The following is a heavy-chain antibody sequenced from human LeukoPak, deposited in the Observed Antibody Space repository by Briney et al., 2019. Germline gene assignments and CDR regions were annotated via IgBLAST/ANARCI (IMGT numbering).Heavy chain of an antibody. Sequence: GGSLRLSCAASGFTFSSYDMHWVRQATGKGLEWVSAITTRGDTYYSGSVKGRFTISRENAKNSLYLQMNSLRAGDTAVYYCARGLYSSGWYVPELDYWGQGALVAVSS. CDR2: ITTRGDT. CDR1: GFTFSSYD. J-gene: IGHJ4*02. CDR3: ARGLYSSGWYVPELDY. D-gene: IGHD6-19*01. V-gene: IGHV3-13*04.